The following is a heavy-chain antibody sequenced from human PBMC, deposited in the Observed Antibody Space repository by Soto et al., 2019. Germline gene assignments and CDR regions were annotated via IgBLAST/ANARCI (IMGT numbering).Heavy chain of an antibody. J-gene: IGHJ3*02. CDR2: ISSDGTDK. Sequence: QVQLVESGGGVVQPGRSLRLSCAASGFTFGTYAMHWVRQAPGKGLQWVAVISSDGTDKYNTDSVRGRFTISRDNSNSTLFLQMHSLRPEDTAVYFCARSARVVTRDAFDIWGQGTLVTVSS. CDR3: ARSARVVTRDAFDI. V-gene: IGHV3-30-3*01. D-gene: IGHD2-21*02. CDR1: GFTFGTYA.